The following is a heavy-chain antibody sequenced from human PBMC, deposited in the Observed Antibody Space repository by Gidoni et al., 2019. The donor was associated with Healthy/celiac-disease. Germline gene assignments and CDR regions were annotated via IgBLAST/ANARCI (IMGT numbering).Heavy chain of an antibody. CDR3: ARDRIVRYWIYYYGMDV. Sequence: QVQLVESVGGVVQPGRSLRLSCAASGFTFSSSGMHWVRQAPGKGLEWVAVICDDGSNKYYADAVKGRFTISRDNSKNTLYLQMNSLRAEDTAVYYCARDRIVRYWIYYYGMDVWGQGTTVTVSS. CDR1: GFTFSSSG. V-gene: IGHV3-33*01. J-gene: IGHJ6*02. CDR2: ICDDGSNK. D-gene: IGHD3-9*01.